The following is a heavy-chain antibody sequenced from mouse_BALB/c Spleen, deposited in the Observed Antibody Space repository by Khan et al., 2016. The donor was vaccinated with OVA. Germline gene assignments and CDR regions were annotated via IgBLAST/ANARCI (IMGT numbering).Heavy chain of an antibody. J-gene: IGHJ2*01. CDR2: IWAGGST. Sequence: VQLKESGPGLVAPSQSLSITCTVSGFSLTSYGVHWARQPPGKGLVWLGVIWAGGSTNYNSALMSRLSISKDNSKSQVFLKMYSLQTNDTAIYYYARLEEIWGQGTTLTVSS. CDR3: ARLEEI. CDR1: GFSLTSYG. V-gene: IGHV2-9*02.